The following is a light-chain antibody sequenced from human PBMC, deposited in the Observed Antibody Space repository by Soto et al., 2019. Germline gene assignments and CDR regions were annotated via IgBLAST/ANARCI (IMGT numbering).Light chain of an antibody. CDR3: QSYDSSLSASV. CDR2: DYS. Sequence: QSVLTQPPSVSGALGQRVTISCSGTSSNIGADYDVHWYQQLPGTAPKLLIFDYSIRPSGVPDRFSASKSGTSASLAITGLQAEDEADYYCQSYDSSLSASVFGGGTKLTVL. J-gene: IGLJ3*02. V-gene: IGLV1-40*01. CDR1: SSNIGADYD.